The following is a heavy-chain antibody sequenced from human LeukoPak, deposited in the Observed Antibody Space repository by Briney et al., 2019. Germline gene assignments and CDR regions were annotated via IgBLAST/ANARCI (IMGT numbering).Heavy chain of an antibody. CDR2: ISSSSSTI. J-gene: IGHJ4*02. D-gene: IGHD1-26*01. V-gene: IGHV3-48*01. Sequence: ETLSLTCDVYGGPFSGYYWNWIRQSPGKGLEWVSYISSSSSTIYYADSVKGRFTISRDNAKNSLYLQMNSLRAEDTAVYYCARYRSGSHFDYWGQGTLVTVSS. CDR1: GGPFSGYY. CDR3: ARYRSGSHFDY.